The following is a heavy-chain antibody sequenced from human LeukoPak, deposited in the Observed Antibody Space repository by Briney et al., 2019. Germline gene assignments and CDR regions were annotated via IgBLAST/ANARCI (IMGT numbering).Heavy chain of an antibody. CDR2: ISGHSGQT. J-gene: IGHJ4*02. CDR1: GYTFNNYG. V-gene: IGHV1-18*01. D-gene: IGHD6-6*01. Sequence: ASVKVSCKASGYTFNNYGIGWVRQAPGQGLEWMGWISGHSGQTNYPQKVQDRVTMTADTSTSTAYLELRSLRSDDSAVYYCVRDSPLLGEQLVRGDYWGQGILVTVSS. CDR3: VRDSPLLGEQLVRGDY.